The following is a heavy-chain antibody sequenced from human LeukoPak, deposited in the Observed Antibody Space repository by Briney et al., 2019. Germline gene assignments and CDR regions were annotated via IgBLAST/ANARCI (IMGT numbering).Heavy chain of an antibody. CDR1: GGSMGSYN. CDR2: IYSGGST. Sequence: PSETLSLTCTVSGGSMGSYNYNWIRQSPGKGLEWIGNIYSGGSTKYNPSLKSRVTISRDKSQNQFSLEMKSVTAADTAIYYCGRNWNILGDINWFDPWGQGTLVTVSS. J-gene: IGHJ5*02. V-gene: IGHV4-59*01. CDR3: GRNWNILGDINWFDP. D-gene: IGHD2-21*02.